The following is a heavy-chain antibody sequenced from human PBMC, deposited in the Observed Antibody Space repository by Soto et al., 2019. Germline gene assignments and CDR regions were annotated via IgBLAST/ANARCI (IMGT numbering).Heavy chain of an antibody. D-gene: IGHD3-10*02. CDR1: GFTFKNAW. CDR2: IKTKADAGTT. CDR3: TTDGATIFFDP. V-gene: IGHV3-15*01. Sequence: QLVESGGGLVKPGGSLRLSCAASGFTFKNAWMSWVRQAPGKGLEWVGRIKTKADAGTTDYAAPVKGRFTISRDDSKNTLYLQMNSLENEDTALYFCTTDGATIFFDPRGQGTLVTVSS. J-gene: IGHJ5*02.